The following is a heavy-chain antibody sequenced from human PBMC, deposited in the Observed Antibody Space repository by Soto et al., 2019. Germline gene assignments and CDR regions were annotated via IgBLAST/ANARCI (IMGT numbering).Heavy chain of an antibody. CDR2: INPNSGGT. V-gene: IGHV1-2*02. Sequence: ASVKVSCKASGYTFTGYYMHWVRQAPGQGLEWMGWINPNSGGTNYAQKFQGRVTITADESTSTAYMELSSLRSEDTAVYYCARASYSSSWYDDGMDVWGQGTTVTVSS. CDR3: ARASYSSSWYDDGMDV. J-gene: IGHJ6*02. CDR1: GYTFTGYY. D-gene: IGHD6-13*01.